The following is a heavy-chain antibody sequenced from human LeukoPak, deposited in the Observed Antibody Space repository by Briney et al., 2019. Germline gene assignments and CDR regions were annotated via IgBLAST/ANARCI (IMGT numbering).Heavy chain of an antibody. D-gene: IGHD5-12*01. CDR2: IYYSGST. V-gene: IGHV4-39*01. CDR3: ARRQEWLLGGAFDI. CDR1: GGSISSSSYY. Sequence: SETLSLTCTVSGGSISSSSYYWGWIRQPPGKGLEWIGSIYYSGSTYYNPSLESRVTISVDTSKNQFSLKLSSVTAADTAVYYCARRQEWLLGGAFDIWGQGTMVTVSS. J-gene: IGHJ3*02.